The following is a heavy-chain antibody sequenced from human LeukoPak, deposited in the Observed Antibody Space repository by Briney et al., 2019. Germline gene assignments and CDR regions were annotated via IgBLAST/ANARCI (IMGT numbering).Heavy chain of an antibody. V-gene: IGHV4-59*01. CDR2: IYYSGSA. CDR1: GGSISSYY. Sequence: SETLSLTCTVSGGSISSYYWSWIRQPPGKGLEWIGYIYYSGSATYNPSLKSRVTISLNTSKNQFSLKLSSVTAADTAVYYCARDRPGSYWYFDLWGRGTLVTVSS. J-gene: IGHJ2*01. D-gene: IGHD3-10*01. CDR3: ARDRPGSYWYFDL.